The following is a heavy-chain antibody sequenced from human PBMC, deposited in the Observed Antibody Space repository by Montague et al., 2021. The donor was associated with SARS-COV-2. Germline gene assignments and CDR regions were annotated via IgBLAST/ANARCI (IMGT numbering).Heavy chain of an antibody. J-gene: IGHJ5*02. V-gene: IGHV4-59*01. CDR2: IYYRGST. CDR1: NGSITSYY. CDR3: ASEGLNNWFDP. Sequence: SETLSLTCSVSNGSITSYYWSWIRQPPGKRLEWIGYIYYRGSTNYNPSLESRVTISVDTSKNQFSLKLRSMTAADTAVYYCASEGLNNWFDPWGQGTLVIVPS.